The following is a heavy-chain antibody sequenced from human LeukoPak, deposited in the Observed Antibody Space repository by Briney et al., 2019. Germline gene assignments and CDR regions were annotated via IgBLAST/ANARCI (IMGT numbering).Heavy chain of an antibody. J-gene: IGHJ4*02. V-gene: IGHV3-30*04. CDR1: GFTFSTYV. Sequence: TGGSLRLSCAASGFTFSTYVIHWVRQAPGKGLEWVGVISYDGSNEYSADSVKGRFTISRDNSKNTLYLQMNSLRAEDTAVYYCAGGSYGKHWGQGTLVTVSS. CDR2: ISYDGSNE. CDR3: AGGSYGKH. D-gene: IGHD1-26*01.